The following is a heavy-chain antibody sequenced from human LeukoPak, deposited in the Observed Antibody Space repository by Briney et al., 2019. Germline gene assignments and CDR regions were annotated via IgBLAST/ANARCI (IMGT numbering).Heavy chain of an antibody. CDR1: GYSFTSYW. J-gene: IGHJ4*02. Sequence: PGASLKISCKGSGYSFTSYWIGWVRQMPGKGLEWMGIIYPGDSDTRYSPSFQGQVTISADKSISTAYLQWSSLKASDTAMYYWARLHYEMTTGLGYYGSGSYSDYWGQGTLVTVSS. CDR2: IYPGDSDT. V-gene: IGHV5-51*01. CDR3: ARLHYEMTTGLGYYGSGSYSDY. D-gene: IGHD3-10*01.